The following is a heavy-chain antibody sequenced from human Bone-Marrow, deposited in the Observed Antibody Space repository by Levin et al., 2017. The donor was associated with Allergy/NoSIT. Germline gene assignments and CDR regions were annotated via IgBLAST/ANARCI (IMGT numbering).Heavy chain of an antibody. D-gene: IGHD1-20*01. CDR2: IYHNGNT. Sequence: KASETLSLTCTASGGSVINGTYYWSWIRQPPGKGLEWIGYIYHNGNTKYHPSLKSRVTISLDTSKSQFSLALSSVTAADTAVYYCARGGANWDDGYFDYWGQGTLVIVSS. CDR3: ARGGANWDDGYFDY. CDR1: GGSVINGTYY. V-gene: IGHV4-61*01. J-gene: IGHJ4*02.